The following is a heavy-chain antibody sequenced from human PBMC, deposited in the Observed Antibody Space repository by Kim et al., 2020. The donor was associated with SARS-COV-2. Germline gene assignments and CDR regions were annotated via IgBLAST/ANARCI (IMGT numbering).Heavy chain of an antibody. CDR3: ARGHNTFDP. D-gene: IGHD1-20*01. Sequence: SETLSLTCTVSGGSIDSQYYWSWIRLFPGKGLEWIGYIYYSGNTFYNPSLKSRIIMSVDTSKNHFSLKLTSVTAADTAIYYCARGHNTFDPWSQGTLVTV. J-gene: IGHJ5*02. CDR2: IYYSGNT. V-gene: IGHV4-31*03. CDR1: GGSIDSQYY.